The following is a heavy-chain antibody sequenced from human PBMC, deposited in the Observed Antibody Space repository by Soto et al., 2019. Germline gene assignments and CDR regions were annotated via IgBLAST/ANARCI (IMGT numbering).Heavy chain of an antibody. CDR1: GVTFSDYY. CDR3: AGESEQGTTWFHP. J-gene: IGHJ5*02. V-gene: IGHV3-11*06. D-gene: IGHD1-1*01. CDR2: ISGTSVYT. Sequence: QVQLVESGGGLVKPGGSLRLSCAGYGVTFSDYYMSWVRQAPGKGLEWVSYISGTSVYTNYADSVKRRFTISRDNARNSVYLQIIRLRAEDTAVHYCAGESEQGTTWFHPSGQGTLVIVAS.